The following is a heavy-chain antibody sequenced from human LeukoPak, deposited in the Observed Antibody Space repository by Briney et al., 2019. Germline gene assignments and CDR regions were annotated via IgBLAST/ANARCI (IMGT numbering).Heavy chain of an antibody. CDR1: GFTFSSYG. V-gene: IGHV3-30*03. D-gene: IGHD3-22*01. CDR2: ISYDGSNK. CDR3: ASSGYLHYYYGMDV. J-gene: IGHJ6*02. Sequence: GGSLRLSCAASGFTFSSYGMHWVRQAPGKGLEWVAVISYDGSNKYYADSVKGRFTISRDNSKNTLYLQMNSLRAEDTAVYYCASSGYLHYYYGMDVWGQGTTVTVSS.